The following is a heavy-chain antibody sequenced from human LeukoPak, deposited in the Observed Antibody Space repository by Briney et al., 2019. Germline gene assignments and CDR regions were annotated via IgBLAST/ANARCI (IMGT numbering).Heavy chain of an antibody. J-gene: IGHJ1*01. CDR2: ISGSGGRT. CDR1: GITFDSYA. D-gene: IGHD2-21*02. CDR3: VKEKLAYCGGDCFGEYFQD. V-gene: IGHV3-23*01. Sequence: GGSLRLSCAAAGITFDSYAMSWVRQAPGRGLEWISVISGSGGRTSYADSVKGRFIISRNNSKNTLHLQMHSLRAEDTAVYYCVKEKLAYCGGDCFGEYFQDWGQGTLVTVSS.